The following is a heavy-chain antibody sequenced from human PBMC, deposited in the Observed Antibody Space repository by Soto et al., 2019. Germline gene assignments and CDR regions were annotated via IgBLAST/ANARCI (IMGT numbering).Heavy chain of an antibody. V-gene: IGHV6-1*01. CDR2: TYYRSKWYN. D-gene: IGHD6-19*01. J-gene: IGHJ4*02. Sequence: KQSQTLSLTCAISGDSFSINSAAWNWIRQSPSRGLEWLGRTYYRSKWYNDYAVSVKSRITINPDTSKNQFSLQLNSVTPEDTAVYYCAKSTRGAVAGSIIDYWGQGTLVTVSS. CDR3: AKSTRGAVAGSIIDY. CDR1: GDSFSINSAA.